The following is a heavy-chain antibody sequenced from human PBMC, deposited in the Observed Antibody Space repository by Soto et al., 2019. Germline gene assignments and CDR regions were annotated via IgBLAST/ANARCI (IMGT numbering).Heavy chain of an antibody. D-gene: IGHD3-10*01. J-gene: IGHJ6*03. V-gene: IGHV3-7*01. CDR2: IKQDGSEK. CDR1: GFTFSSYW. CDR3: ARLHYYGSGSYYNLEHPRNYYYYYYMDV. Sequence: GGSLRLSCAASGFTFSSYWMSWVRQAPGKGLEWVANIKQDGSEKYYVDSVKGRFTISRDNAKNSLYLQMNSLRAEDTAVYYCARLHYYGSGSYYNLEHPRNYYYYYYMDVWGKGTTVTVSS.